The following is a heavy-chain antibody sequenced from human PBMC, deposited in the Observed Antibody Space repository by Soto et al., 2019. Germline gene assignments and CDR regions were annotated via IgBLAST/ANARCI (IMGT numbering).Heavy chain of an antibody. V-gene: IGHV1-2*04. CDR2: INPNSGGT. CDR3: AREGGDIAAADAFDI. J-gene: IGHJ3*02. Sequence: GASVKVSCKASGYTFTGYYMHWVRQAPGQGLEWMGWINPNSGGTNYAQKFQGWVTMTRDTSISTAYMELSRLRSEDTAVYYCAREGGDIAAADAFDIWGQGTMVTVSS. D-gene: IGHD6-13*01. CDR1: GYTFTGYY.